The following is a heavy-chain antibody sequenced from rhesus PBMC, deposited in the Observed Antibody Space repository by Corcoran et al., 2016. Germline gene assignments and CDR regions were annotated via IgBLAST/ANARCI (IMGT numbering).Heavy chain of an antibody. D-gene: IGHD4-23*01. J-gene: IGHJ6*01. CDR1: GGSISSSNW. CDR3: ARENTVTTVHGLDS. Sequence: QVQLQESGPGLVKPSETLSLTCAVSGGSISSSNWWIWLRQPPGKGLEGIGYISGSSGSTYYNPSLKSRVTISTDTSKNQFSLKLSSVTAADTAVYYCARENTVTTVHGLDSWGQGVVVTVSS. V-gene: IGHV4S19*01. CDR2: ISGSSGST.